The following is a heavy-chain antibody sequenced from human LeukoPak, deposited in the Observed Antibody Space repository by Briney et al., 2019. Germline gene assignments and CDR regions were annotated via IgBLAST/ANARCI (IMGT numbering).Heavy chain of an antibody. Sequence: ASVKVSCKASGGTFSSYTISWVRQAPGQGLEWMGRIIPILSIANYAQKFQGRVTITADKSTSTAYMELSSLRSEDTAVYYCARDLFSYDYVWGSYRAALGYWGQGTLVTVSS. CDR3: ARDLFSYDYVWGSYRAALGY. CDR2: IIPILSIA. V-gene: IGHV1-69*04. CDR1: GGTFSSYT. J-gene: IGHJ4*02. D-gene: IGHD3-16*02.